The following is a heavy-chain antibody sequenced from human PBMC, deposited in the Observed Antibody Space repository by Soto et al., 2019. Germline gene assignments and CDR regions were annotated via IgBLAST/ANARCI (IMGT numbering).Heavy chain of an antibody. CDR3: TSEKVWRQSPLDS. V-gene: IGHV3-15*01. CDR2: IKSKSSGGTT. Sequence: LVESGGGLVKPGGSIRLSCAASGFIFRNAWMSWVRQAPGKGLEWVGRIKSKSSGGTTDYAAPVEGRVTITRDDSKSILYLQMTSLTVEDTAVYFCTSEKVWRQSPLDSWGQGALVTVSS. CDR1: GFIFRNAW. D-gene: IGHD1-20*01. J-gene: IGHJ5*01.